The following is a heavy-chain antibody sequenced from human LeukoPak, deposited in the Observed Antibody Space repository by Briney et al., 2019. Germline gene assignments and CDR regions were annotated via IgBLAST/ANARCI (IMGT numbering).Heavy chain of an antibody. V-gene: IGHV4-59*01. Sequence: SETLSLTFTVSGGSIISYYWSWIGQPPGKGLEGIGYIYYSGSTNYNPSLKSRVTISVDTSKNQFSLKLSSVTAADTAVYYCARDRFSGSHYFDYWGQGTLVTVSS. CDR2: IYYSGST. CDR3: ARDRFSGSHYFDY. CDR1: GGSIISYY. D-gene: IGHD1-26*01. J-gene: IGHJ4*02.